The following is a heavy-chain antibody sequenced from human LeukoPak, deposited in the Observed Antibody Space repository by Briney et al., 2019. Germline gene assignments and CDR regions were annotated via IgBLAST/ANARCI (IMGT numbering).Heavy chain of an antibody. D-gene: IGHD3-9*01. J-gene: IGHJ4*02. CDR1: GYTFTGYG. Sequence: GASVKVSCKASGYTFTGYGISWVRQAPGQGLEWIGWISAYDGNTNYEQQLQGRVTMTTDKPTSTAYMELRSLRSDDTAVYYCASEQTDLRYFDWSQSLDYWGQGTLVTVSS. CDR2: ISAYDGNT. CDR3: ASEQTDLRYFDWSQSLDY. V-gene: IGHV1-18*01.